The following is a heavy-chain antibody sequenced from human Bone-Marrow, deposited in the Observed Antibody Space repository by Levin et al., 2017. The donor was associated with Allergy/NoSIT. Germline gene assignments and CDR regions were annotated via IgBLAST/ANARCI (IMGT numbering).Heavy chain of an antibody. CDR1: GGSISNNNYC. J-gene: IGHJ4*02. Sequence: SQTLSLTCTVSGGSISNNNYCWGWIRQPPGKGLEWIGTIYHSGSASYSPSLKSRATISVDTSKNQFSLRLPSVTAADTAMYFCAKRRGFGYTFDHWGQGTLVTVSS. V-gene: IGHV4-39*01. D-gene: IGHD1-1*01. CDR2: IYHSGSA. CDR3: AKRRGFGYTFDH.